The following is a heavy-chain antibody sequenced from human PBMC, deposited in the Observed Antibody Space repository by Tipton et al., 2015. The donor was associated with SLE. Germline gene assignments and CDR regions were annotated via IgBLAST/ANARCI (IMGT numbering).Heavy chain of an antibody. CDR2: ISYDGSNE. CDR3: ARLRAARGFDY. J-gene: IGHJ4*02. Sequence: SLRLSCAASGFTFSGYAIHWVRQAPGKGLEWVAVISYDGSNEYYADSVKGRFSISRDNSKNTLFLQMNSLRAEDAALYYCARLRAARGFDYWGQGTLVTVSS. V-gene: IGHV3-30*04. CDR1: GFTFSGYA. D-gene: IGHD5-12*01.